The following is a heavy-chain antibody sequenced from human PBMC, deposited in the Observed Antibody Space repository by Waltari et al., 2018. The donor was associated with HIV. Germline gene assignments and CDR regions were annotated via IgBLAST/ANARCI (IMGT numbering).Heavy chain of an antibody. D-gene: IGHD4-17*01. CDR2: SSGNSGTI. CDR3: AKDKRSGYGGNSVWYFDL. V-gene: IGHV3-9*01. J-gene: IGHJ2*01. Sequence: EVQLVESGGGLVQPGRSLRLSCAASGFTFDDYAMHWVRQAPGKGLEWVSGSSGNSGTIGYADSVKCRFTISRDNAKNSLYLQMNSLRAEDTALYYCAKDKRSGYGGNSVWYFDLWGRGTLVTVSS. CDR1: GFTFDDYA.